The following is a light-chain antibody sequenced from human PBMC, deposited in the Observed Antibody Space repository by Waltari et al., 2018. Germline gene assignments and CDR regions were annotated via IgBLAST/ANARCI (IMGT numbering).Light chain of an antibody. Sequence: DIVMTQSPFSLPVTPGEPASISCRSSQSLLHSNGYNYLDWYLQKPGQSPQLLIYLGSNRASGVPDRFSGSGSGTDVTLKISRVEAEDVGVYYCMQALQTPRTFGQGTKLDLK. V-gene: IGKV2-28*01. CDR3: MQALQTPRT. CDR1: QSLLHSNGYNY. CDR2: LGS. J-gene: IGKJ2*02.